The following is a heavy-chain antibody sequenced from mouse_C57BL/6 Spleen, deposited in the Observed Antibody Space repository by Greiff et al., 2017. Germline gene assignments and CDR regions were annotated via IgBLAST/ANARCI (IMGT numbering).Heavy chain of an antibody. Sequence: QVQLQQPGAELVRPGSSVKLSCKASGYTFTSYWMHWVKQRPIQGLEWIGNIDPSDSETNYNQKFKDKATLTVDKSSSTAYMQLSSLTSEDSAVYYCARGVVMYDGSIYYGYWGQGTTLTVS. V-gene: IGHV1-52*01. CDR3: ARGVVMYDGSIYYGY. CDR1: GYTFTSYW. J-gene: IGHJ2*01. D-gene: IGHD1-1*01. CDR2: IDPSDSET.